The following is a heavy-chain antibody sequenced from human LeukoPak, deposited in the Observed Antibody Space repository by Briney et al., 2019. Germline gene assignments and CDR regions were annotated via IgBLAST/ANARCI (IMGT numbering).Heavy chain of an antibody. CDR2: ISASGGST. CDR1: GFTFSSYA. D-gene: IGHD2-15*01. J-gene: IGHJ4*02. V-gene: IGHV3-23*01. CDR3: AKTKLGYCSGGSCYSRRYRLDY. Sequence: GGSLRLSCATSGFTFSSYAISWVRQAPGKGLEWVSAISASGGSTYYADSVKGRFTISRDNSKNTLYLQMNSLRAEDTAVYYCAKTKLGYCSGGSCYSRRYRLDYWGQGTLVTVSS.